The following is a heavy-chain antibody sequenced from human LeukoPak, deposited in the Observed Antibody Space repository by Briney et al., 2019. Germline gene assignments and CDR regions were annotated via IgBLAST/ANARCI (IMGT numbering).Heavy chain of an antibody. CDR3: TAERIAAAGTGSMDV. Sequence: PGGSLRLSCADSGVTFIGSAMHWVRQASGKGLEWVGRIRSKANSYATAYAASVKGRFTISRDDSKNTAYLQMNSLKTEDTAVYYCTAERIAAAGTGSMDVWGQGTTVTVSS. J-gene: IGHJ6*02. CDR1: GVTFIGSA. CDR2: IRSKANSYAT. V-gene: IGHV3-73*01. D-gene: IGHD6-13*01.